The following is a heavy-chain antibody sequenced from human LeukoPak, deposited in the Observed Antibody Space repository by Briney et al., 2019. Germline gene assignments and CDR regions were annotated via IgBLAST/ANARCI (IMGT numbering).Heavy chain of an antibody. D-gene: IGHD2-21*02. CDR2: INHSGST. CDR3: ARSIRRGDLPY. CDR1: GGSFSGYY. Sequence: RSETLSLPCAVYGGSFSGYYWSWIRQPPGKGLEWIGEINHSGSTNYNPSLKSRVTISVDTSKNQFSLKLSSVTAADTAVYYCARSIRRGDLPYWGQGTLVTFSS. J-gene: IGHJ4*02. V-gene: IGHV4-34*01.